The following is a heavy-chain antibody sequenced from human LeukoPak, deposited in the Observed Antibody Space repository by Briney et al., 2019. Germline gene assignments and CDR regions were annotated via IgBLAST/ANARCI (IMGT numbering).Heavy chain of an antibody. V-gene: IGHV3-11*04. CDR2: ITSRGTPI. CDR3: ARDPAYCSSTSCREGDFDY. CDR1: GFTLSEYY. J-gene: IGHJ4*02. D-gene: IGHD2-2*01. Sequence: GGSLRLSCAASGFTLSEYYMTWIRRAPGKGLEWVSYITSRGTPIYYADSVKGRFTISRDNAKNSLYLQMNSLRAEDTAVYYCARDPAYCSSTSCREGDFDYWGQGTLVTVSS.